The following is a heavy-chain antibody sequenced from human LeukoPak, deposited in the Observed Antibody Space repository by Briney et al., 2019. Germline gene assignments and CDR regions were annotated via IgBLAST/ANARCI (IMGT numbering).Heavy chain of an antibody. CDR2: ISYDGSNK. CDR1: GFTFSSYA. Sequence: GRSLRLSCAASGFTFSSYAMHWVRQAPGKGLEWVAVISYDGSNKYYADSVKGRFTISRDNSKNTLYLQMNSLRAEDTAVYYCAKLPGRSYIDYWGQGTLVTVSS. D-gene: IGHD1-26*01. CDR3: AKLPGRSYIDY. V-gene: IGHV3-30-3*02. J-gene: IGHJ4*02.